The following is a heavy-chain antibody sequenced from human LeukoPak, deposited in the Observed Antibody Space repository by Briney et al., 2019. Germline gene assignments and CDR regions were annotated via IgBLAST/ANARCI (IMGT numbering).Heavy chain of an antibody. CDR3: AKDGFWSGYYTYYFDY. J-gene: IGHJ4*02. D-gene: IGHD3-3*01. V-gene: IGHV3-23*01. CDR1: GFTFSSYA. Sequence: GGPLRLSCAASGFTFSSYAMSWVRQAPGKGLEWVSAISGSGGSTYYADSVKGRFTISRDNSKNTLYLQMNSLRAEDTAVYYCAKDGFWSGYYTYYFDYWGQGTLVTVSS. CDR2: ISGSGGST.